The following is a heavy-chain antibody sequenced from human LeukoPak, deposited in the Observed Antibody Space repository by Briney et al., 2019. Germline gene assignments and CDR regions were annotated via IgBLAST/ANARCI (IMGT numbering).Heavy chain of an antibody. Sequence: GESLKISCKGSGYSFTSYWISWVRQMPGKGLEWMGRIDPSDSYTNYSPSFQGHVTISADKSISTAYLQWSSLKASDTAMYYCARQSRYCSSTSCRADKTVGYYYYGMDVWGQGTTVTVSS. CDR3: ARQSRYCSSTSCRADKTVGYYYYGMDV. CDR2: IDPSDSYT. CDR1: GYSFTSYW. J-gene: IGHJ6*02. D-gene: IGHD2-2*01. V-gene: IGHV5-10-1*01.